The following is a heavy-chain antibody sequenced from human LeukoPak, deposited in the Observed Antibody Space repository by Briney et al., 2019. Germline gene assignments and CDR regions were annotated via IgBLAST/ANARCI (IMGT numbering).Heavy chain of an antibody. CDR1: GFTFDDYA. CDR3: AKAMRDKRWLQNFDY. D-gene: IGHD5-24*01. CDR2: ISWNSGSI. J-gene: IGHJ4*02. V-gene: IGHV3-9*01. Sequence: GESLRLSCAASGFTFDDYAMHWVRQAPGKGLEWVSGISWNSGSIGYADSVKGRFTISRDNAKNSLYLQMNSLRAEDTALYYCAKAMRDKRWLQNFDYWGQGTLVTVSS.